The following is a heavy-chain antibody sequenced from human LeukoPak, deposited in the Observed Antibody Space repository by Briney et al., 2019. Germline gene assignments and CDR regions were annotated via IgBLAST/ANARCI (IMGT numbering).Heavy chain of an antibody. D-gene: IGHD6-19*01. Sequence: SQTLSLTCAISGDSVSSKTAAWNWIRQFPSRGLEWLGRTYYRSKWSNDYAESVKGRITINPDTSKNQFSLQLNSVTPEDSAVYYCTRDEQWLVYFDYWGQGTLVTVSS. J-gene: IGHJ4*02. CDR3: TRDEQWLVYFDY. CDR1: GDSVSSKTAA. V-gene: IGHV6-1*01. CDR2: TYYRSKWSN.